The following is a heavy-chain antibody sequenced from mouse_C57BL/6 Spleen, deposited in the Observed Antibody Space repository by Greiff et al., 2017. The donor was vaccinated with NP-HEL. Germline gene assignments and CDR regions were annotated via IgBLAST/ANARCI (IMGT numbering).Heavy chain of an antibody. CDR2: IDPSDSET. CDR3: ARDYYSNLDY. J-gene: IGHJ2*01. V-gene: IGHV1-52*01. CDR1: GYTFTSYW. Sequence: VQLQQPGAELVRPGSSVKLSCKASGYTFTSYWMHWVKQRPIQGLEWIGNIDPSDSETHYNQKFKDKATLTVDKSSSTAYMQLSSLTSEDSAVYYCARDYYSNLDYWGQGTTLTVSS. D-gene: IGHD2-5*01.